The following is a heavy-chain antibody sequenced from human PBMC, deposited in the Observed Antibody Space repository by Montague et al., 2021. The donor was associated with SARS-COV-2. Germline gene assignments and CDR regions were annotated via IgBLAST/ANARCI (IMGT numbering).Heavy chain of an antibody. Sequence: TLSPTCTVSGGSINSGGYYWSWIRQHPGKGLEWIGHIYYSGSTYYNPSLKSRLTISVDTSKNQFSLKLSSVTAADTAVYYCARVHFVSSGWYPDAFDIWGQGTMVTVSS. CDR2: IYYSGST. V-gene: IGHV4-31*03. J-gene: IGHJ3*02. D-gene: IGHD6-19*01. CDR1: GGSINSGGYY. CDR3: ARVHFVSSGWYPDAFDI.